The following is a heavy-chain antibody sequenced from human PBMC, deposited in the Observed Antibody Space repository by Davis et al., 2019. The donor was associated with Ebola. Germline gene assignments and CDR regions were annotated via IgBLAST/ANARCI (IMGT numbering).Heavy chain of an antibody. CDR3: ATDAVERVGGFSLYTPYI. D-gene: IGHD3-16*02. J-gene: IGHJ4*02. V-gene: IGHV3-23*01. Sequence: PGGSLRLSCVGSGFTFSRSAMSWVRLPPGKGLEWVSVTSEGGRSAYYEDSVKGRFTISRDNSKNTLYLQMNNLRVDDSAVYYCATDAVERVGGFSLYTPYIWGQGILVTVSS. CDR1: GFTFSRSA. CDR2: TSEGGRSA.